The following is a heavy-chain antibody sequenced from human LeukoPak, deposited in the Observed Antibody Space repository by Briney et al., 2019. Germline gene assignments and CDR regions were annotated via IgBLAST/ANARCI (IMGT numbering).Heavy chain of an antibody. Sequence: TPYYAHSVKARVTISRENAKKSVYMQMNSLRAEDTAVYYCARDPAPKQLVARGKYFDYWGQGTLVTVSS. J-gene: IGHJ4*02. V-gene: IGHV3-48*04. D-gene: IGHD6-6*01. CDR3: ARDPAPKQLVARGKYFDY. CDR2: TP.